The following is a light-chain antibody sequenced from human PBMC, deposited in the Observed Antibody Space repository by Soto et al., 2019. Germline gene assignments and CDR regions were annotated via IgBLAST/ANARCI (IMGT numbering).Light chain of an antibody. CDR1: QSISNF. J-gene: IGKJ4*01. CDR3: QQYDDLPLT. CDR2: DAS. Sequence: DIQMTQSPSSLSASVGDRVTITCRASQSISNFVNWYQQKPGRAPKLLIYDASNLEAGVPSRFSGRGSGTDFTFTISSLQPEDIATYFCQQYDDLPLTFGGGTKVDIK. V-gene: IGKV1-33*01.